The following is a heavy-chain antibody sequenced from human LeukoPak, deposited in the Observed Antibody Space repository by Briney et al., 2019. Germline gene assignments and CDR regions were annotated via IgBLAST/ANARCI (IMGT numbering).Heavy chain of an antibody. CDR2: ITSSSSYI. CDR1: GFTFSTYN. Sequence: PGGSLRLSCAASGFTFSTYNMNWVRQAPGKGLEWVSSITSSSSYIYYADSVKGRFTISRDNAKNSLYLQMNSLRAEDTAVYYCARDLSPVDTAMVTSYYYYYYYMDVWGKGTTVTVSS. V-gene: IGHV3-21*01. J-gene: IGHJ6*03. D-gene: IGHD5-18*01. CDR3: ARDLSPVDTAMVTSYYYYYYYMDV.